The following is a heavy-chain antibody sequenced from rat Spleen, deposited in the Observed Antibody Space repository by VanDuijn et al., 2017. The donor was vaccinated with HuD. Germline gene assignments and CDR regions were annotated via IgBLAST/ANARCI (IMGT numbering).Heavy chain of an antibody. J-gene: IGHJ4*01. CDR2: ILSGGNT. D-gene: IGHD1-12*02. Sequence: QVQLKESGPGLVQPSQTLSLTCTVSGFSLTSYHISWVRQPPGKGLELIAIILSGGNTNYNSALISRLSISRDTSKSQVLLKINSLQTEDTAIYYCTRSYYDGSYYYVMDAWGQGASVTVSS. CDR3: TRSYYDGSYYYVMDA. CDR1: GFSLTSYH. V-gene: IGHV2S12*01.